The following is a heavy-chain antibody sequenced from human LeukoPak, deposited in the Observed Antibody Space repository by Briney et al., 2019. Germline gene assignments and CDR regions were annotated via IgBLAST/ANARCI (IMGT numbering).Heavy chain of an antibody. CDR1: GYTFTIYG. J-gene: IGHJ4*02. CDR2: ISAYNGNT. Sequence: ASVKVSCKGSGYTFTIYGISCVRQAPGHGLEWMGWISAYNGNTNYAPKLQGRVTMTTDTSTSTAYLELRSLRSDDTAVYYCARDRQCGYWGQGTLVTVSS. D-gene: IGHD2-21*01. V-gene: IGHV1-18*01. CDR3: ARDRQCGY.